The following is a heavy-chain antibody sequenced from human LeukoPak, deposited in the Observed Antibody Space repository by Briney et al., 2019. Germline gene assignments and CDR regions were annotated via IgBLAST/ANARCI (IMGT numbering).Heavy chain of an antibody. J-gene: IGHJ4*02. CDR3: ARDSGDGYTHFDY. V-gene: IGHV3-66*01. Sequence: GGSLRLSCAASGFTVSSNYMSWVRQAPGKGLEWVSVIYSGGSTYYADSVKGRFTISRDNSKNTLYLQMNSLRAEDTAVYYCARDSGDGYTHFDYWGQGTLVTVSS. CDR2: IYSGGST. CDR1: GFTVSSNY. D-gene: IGHD5-24*01.